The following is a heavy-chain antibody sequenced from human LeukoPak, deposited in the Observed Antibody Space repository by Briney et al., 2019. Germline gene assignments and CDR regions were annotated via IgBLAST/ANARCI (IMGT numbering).Heavy chain of an antibody. Sequence: PGGSLRLSCAASGFTLSSYSMSWVRQAPGKGLEWVSSISSTSNYIYYADSVKGRFTISRDNAKNSLYLQMKSLRAEDTAVYYCARGKTSQNIVTRKTYNWFDPWGQGTLVTASS. CDR3: ARGKTSQNIVTRKTYNWFDP. CDR1: GFTLSSYS. V-gene: IGHV3-21*01. D-gene: IGHD2/OR15-2a*01. J-gene: IGHJ5*02. CDR2: ISSTSNYI.